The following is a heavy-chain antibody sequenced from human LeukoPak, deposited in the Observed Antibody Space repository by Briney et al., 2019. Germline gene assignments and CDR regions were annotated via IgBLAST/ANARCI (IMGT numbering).Heavy chain of an antibody. CDR3: ARAGQQLVHFDYYYGMDV. CDR2: MNPNSGNT. CDR1: GYTFTSYD. D-gene: IGHD6-13*01. V-gene: IGHV1-8*01. J-gene: IGHJ6*02. Sequence: ASVKVSCKASGYTFTSYDINWVRQATGQGLEWMGWMNPNSGNTGYAQKFQGRVTMTRNTSISTAYMELSSLRSEDTAVYYCARAGQQLVHFDYYYGMDVWGQGTTVTVSS.